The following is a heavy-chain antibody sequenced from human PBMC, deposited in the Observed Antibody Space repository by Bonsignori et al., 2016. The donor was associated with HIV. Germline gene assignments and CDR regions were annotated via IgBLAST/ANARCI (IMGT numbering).Heavy chain of an antibody. Sequence: WVRQAPGQGLEWIGGIIPILSISNYAQKFQGRLTITADESTSTAYMELTNLRSDDTAVYYCARDPEAYNHFDLWGQGTLVTVSS. J-gene: IGHJ4*02. CDR2: IIPILSIS. D-gene: IGHD5-24*01. CDR3: ARDPEAYNHFDL. V-gene: IGHV1-69*10.